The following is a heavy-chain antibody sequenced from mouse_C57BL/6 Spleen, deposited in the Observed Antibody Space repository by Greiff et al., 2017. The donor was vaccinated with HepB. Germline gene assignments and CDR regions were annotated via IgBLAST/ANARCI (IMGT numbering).Heavy chain of an antibody. CDR1: GFNIKDYY. D-gene: IGHD1-1*01. CDR3: TTSSITTVVVPYWYFDV. Sequence: VQLKQSGAELVRPGASVKLSCTASGFNIKDYYMHWVKQRPEQGLEWIGRIDPEDGDTEYAPKFQGKATMTADTSSNTAYLQLSSLTSEDTAVYYCTTSSITTVVVPYWYFDVWGTGTTVTVSS. CDR2: IDPEDGDT. J-gene: IGHJ1*03. V-gene: IGHV14-1*01.